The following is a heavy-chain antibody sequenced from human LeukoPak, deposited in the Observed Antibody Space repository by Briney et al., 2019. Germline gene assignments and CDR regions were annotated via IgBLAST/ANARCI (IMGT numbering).Heavy chain of an antibody. CDR1: GYTFTSYG. CDR3: ASSRGYCSSTSCQQDY. D-gene: IGHD2-2*01. V-gene: IGHV1-18*01. CDR2: ISAYNGNT. J-gene: IGHJ4*02. Sequence: ASVKVSCKASGYTFTSYGISWVRQAPGQGLEWMGWISAYNGNTNYAQKLQGRVTMTTDTSTSTAYMELRSLRSDDTAVYYCASSRGYCSSTSCQQDYWGQGTLVTVSS.